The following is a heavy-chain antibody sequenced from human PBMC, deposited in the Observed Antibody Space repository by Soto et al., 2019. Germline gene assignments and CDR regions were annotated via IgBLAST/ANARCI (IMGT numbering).Heavy chain of an antibody. D-gene: IGHD3-10*01. Sequence: EVQLVESGGGLVQPGGSLRLSCAASGFTFSSYWMHWVRQAPGKGLVWVSRIHSDGSSTSYADSVKGRFTISRDNAKNPRYLQMNGLRAEATAVYYWARDGGEYGSGINWFDPWGQGTLVTVSS. CDR3: ARDGGEYGSGINWFDP. J-gene: IGHJ5*02. V-gene: IGHV3-74*01. CDR2: IHSDGSST. CDR1: GFTFSSYW.